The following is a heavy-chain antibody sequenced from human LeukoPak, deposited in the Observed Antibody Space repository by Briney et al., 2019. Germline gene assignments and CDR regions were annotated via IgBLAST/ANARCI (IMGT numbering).Heavy chain of an antibody. CDR1: GFTFSRYG. D-gene: IGHD6-19*01. V-gene: IGHV3-33*01. CDR3: TRDPIAVSAPAEYFQI. CDR2: IWYDGSNK. Sequence: PGGSLRDSCAASGFTFSRYGMHWVRQAPGKGLEWVAVIWYDGSNKYYADSVKGRFTISRDNSKNTLYLQMDSLTVEDMAVYYCTRDPIAVSAPAEYFQIWRQGTLVTVSS. J-gene: IGHJ1*01.